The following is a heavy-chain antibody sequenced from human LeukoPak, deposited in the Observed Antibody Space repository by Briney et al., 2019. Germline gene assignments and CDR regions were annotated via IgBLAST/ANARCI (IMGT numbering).Heavy chain of an antibody. CDR3: ARDRGGLTYGKDI. CDR2: IYQSGTT. V-gene: IGHV4-4*02. J-gene: IGHJ6*02. CDR1: GFTFSSYAM. D-gene: IGHD2-15*01. Sequence: GSLRLSCAASGFTFSSYAMSWVRQAPGKGLEWIGEIYQSGTTNYNPSLKSRVSISLDKSKNQLSLKGNSVTAADTAVYYCARDRGGLTYGKDIWGQGTTVTVSS.